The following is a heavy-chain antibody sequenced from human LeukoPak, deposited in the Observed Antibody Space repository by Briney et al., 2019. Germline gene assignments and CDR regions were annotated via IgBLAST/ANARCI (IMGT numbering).Heavy chain of an antibody. CDR3: ARTPVRRGYCSGGSCIQGYFDY. CDR2: IYYSGST. J-gene: IGHJ4*02. V-gene: IGHV4-59*01. CDR1: GGSISSYY. Sequence: SETLSLTCTVSGGSISSYYWSWIRQPPGKGLEWIGYIYYSGSTNYNPSLKSRVTISVDTSKNQFSLKLSSVTAADTAVYYCARTPVRRGYCSGGSCIQGYFDYWGQGTLVTVSS. D-gene: IGHD2-15*01.